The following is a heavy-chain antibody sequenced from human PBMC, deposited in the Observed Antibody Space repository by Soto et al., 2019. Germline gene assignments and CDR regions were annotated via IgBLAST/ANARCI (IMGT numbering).Heavy chain of an antibody. V-gene: IGHV1-69*01. D-gene: IGHD2-2*01. J-gene: IGHJ6*02. Sequence: QVQLVQSGAEGKKPGSSVKVSCKASGGTFSSYAISWVRQAPGQGLEWMGGIIPISETTNYAQKFQGRVTITADESKSTAYMELSSLRSEDTAVYYCARSQGSSTSLEIYYYYYYGMDVWGQATTVTVSS. CDR3: ARSQGSSTSLEIYYYYYYGMDV. CDR2: IIPISETT. CDR1: GGTFSSYA.